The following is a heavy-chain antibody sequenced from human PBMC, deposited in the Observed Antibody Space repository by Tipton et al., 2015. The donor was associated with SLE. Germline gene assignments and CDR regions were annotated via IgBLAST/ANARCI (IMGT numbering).Heavy chain of an antibody. D-gene: IGHD3-10*01. J-gene: IGHJ3*02. CDR2: INHSGST. CDR1: GGSFSGYY. CDR3: ARQQLLKDGSGTTGAAFDI. V-gene: IGHV4-34*01. Sequence: TLSLTCAVYGGSFSGYYWSWIRQPPGKGLEWIGEINHSGSTYYNPSLKSRVTISVDTSKNQFSLKLSSVTAADTAVYYCARQQLLKDGSGTTGAAFDIWGQGTMVTVSS.